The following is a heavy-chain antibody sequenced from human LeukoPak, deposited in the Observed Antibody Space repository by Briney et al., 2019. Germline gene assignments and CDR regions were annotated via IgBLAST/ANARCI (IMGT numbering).Heavy chain of an antibody. CDR1: GFTFKDYA. Sequence: GGSLRLSCAASGFTFKDYAMHWVRQAPGKGLEWVSGISWNSGSIGYADSVKGRFTISRDNAKNSLYLQMNSLRAEDTALYYCAKDTSIAAAALDYWGQGTLVTVSS. CDR3: AKDTSIAAAALDY. J-gene: IGHJ4*02. D-gene: IGHD6-13*01. V-gene: IGHV3-9*01. CDR2: ISWNSGSI.